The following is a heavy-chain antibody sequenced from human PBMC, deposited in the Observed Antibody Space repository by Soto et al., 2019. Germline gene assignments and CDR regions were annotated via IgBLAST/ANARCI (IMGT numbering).Heavy chain of an antibody. D-gene: IGHD5-12*01. CDR2: ISGSGGTT. CDR3: EKEDGYVFYYFDY. CDR1: GFTFNSYT. V-gene: IGHV3-23*01. Sequence: PGGSLRLSCVASGFTFNSYTMSWVRQAPGKGLGWVSAISGSGGTTYYADAVKGRFTISRDNSKSTLSLQMNGLRAEDTATYYSEKEDGYVFYYFDYWGQGTRVTVSS. J-gene: IGHJ4*02.